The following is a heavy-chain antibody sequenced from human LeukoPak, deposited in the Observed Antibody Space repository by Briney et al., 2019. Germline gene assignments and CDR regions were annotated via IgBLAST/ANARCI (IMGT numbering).Heavy chain of an antibody. J-gene: IGHJ5*02. CDR2: IYYSGST. CDR3: ARVVSGRAVDP. Sequence: SQTLSLACTVSGGSISSGDYYWSWIRQPPGKGLEWIGYIYYSGSTYYNPSLKSRVTISVDTSKNQFSLKLSSVTAADTAVYYCARVVSGRAVDPWGQGTLVTVSS. V-gene: IGHV4-30-4*01. D-gene: IGHD5-24*01. CDR1: GGSISSGDYY.